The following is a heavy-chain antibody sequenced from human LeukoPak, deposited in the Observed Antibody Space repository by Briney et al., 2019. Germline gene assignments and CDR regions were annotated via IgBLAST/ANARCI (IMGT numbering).Heavy chain of an antibody. CDR1: GGSISSSSYY. D-gene: IGHD6-13*01. J-gene: IGHJ5*02. CDR2: IYYNGNS. Sequence: SETLSLTCTVSGGSISSSSYYWGWIRQSPGKGLEWIGSIYYNGNSYYNPSLKSRVTISVDTSKNQFSLKLSSVTAADTAVYYCARRQSSSWSDDNWFDPWGQGTLVTVSS. V-gene: IGHV4-39*01. CDR3: ARRQSSSWSDDNWFDP.